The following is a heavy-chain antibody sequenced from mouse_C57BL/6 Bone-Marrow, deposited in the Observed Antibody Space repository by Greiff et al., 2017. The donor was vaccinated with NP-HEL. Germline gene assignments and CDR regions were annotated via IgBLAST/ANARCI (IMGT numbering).Heavy chain of an antibody. D-gene: IGHD1-1*01. Sequence: QVQLQQSGAELMKPGASVKLSCKATGYTFTGYWIEWVKQRPGHGLEWIGEILPGSGSTNYNEKFKGKATFTADTSSNTAYMQLSSLTTEDSAICYCARGEYYCGSSYWFAYWGQGTLVTVSA. CDR1: GYTFTGYW. CDR2: ILPGSGST. J-gene: IGHJ3*01. CDR3: ARGEYYCGSSYWFAY. V-gene: IGHV1-9*01.